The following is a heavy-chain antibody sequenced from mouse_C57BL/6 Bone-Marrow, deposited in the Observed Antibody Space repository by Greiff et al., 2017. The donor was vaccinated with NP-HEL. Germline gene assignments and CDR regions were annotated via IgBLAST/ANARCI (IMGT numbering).Heavy chain of an antibody. CDR1: GYAFSSYW. J-gene: IGHJ2*01. Sequence: VTLVESGAELVKPGASVKISCKASGYAFSSYWMNWVKQRPGKGLEWIGQIYPGDGDTNYNGKFKGKATLTADKSSSTAYMQLSSLTSEDSAVYFCARYYGSSYYFDYWGQGTTLTVSS. D-gene: IGHD1-1*01. CDR2: IYPGDGDT. V-gene: IGHV1-80*01. CDR3: ARYYGSSYYFDY.